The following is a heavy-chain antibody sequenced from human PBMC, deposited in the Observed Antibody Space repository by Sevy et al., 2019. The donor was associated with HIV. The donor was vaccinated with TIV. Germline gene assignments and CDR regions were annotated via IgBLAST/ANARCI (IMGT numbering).Heavy chain of an antibody. CDR2: INPNTGKT. Sequence: ASVKVSCETSGYTFTSYEINWVRPVSGQGLEYMGWINPNTGKTGYVQKFQGRFTMTVDTSKTTAYMELSNLKPDDTAMYYCSRRAFNDYWGQGTLVTVSS. CDR1: GYTFTSYE. V-gene: IGHV1-8*01. CDR3: SRRAFNDY. J-gene: IGHJ4*02.